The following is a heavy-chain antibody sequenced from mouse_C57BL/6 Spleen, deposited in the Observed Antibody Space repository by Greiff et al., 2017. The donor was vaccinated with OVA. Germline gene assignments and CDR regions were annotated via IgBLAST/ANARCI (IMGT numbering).Heavy chain of an antibody. V-gene: IGHV1-52*01. Sequence: QVQLQQPGAELVRPGSSVKLSCKASGSTFTSYWMHWVKQRPIQGLEWIGNIDPSDSETHSNQKFKDKATLTVDKSSSTAYMQLSSLTSEDSAVYYCARGDYYGSSYGYCDYWGQGTTLTVSS. J-gene: IGHJ2*01. CDR3: ARGDYYGSSYGYCDY. CDR1: GSTFTSYW. CDR2: IDPSDSET. D-gene: IGHD1-1*01.